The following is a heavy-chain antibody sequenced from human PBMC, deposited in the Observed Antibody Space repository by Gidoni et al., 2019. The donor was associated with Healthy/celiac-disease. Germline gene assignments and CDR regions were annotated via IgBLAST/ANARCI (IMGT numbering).Heavy chain of an antibody. D-gene: IGHD5-12*01. J-gene: IGHJ4*02. CDR3: ARVKRGYSGYDGNYFDY. Sequence: QVQLVQSGAEVKKPGASVKVSCKASGYTFTGYYMHWVRQAPGQGLEWMGWINPNSGGTNYAQKFQGWVTMTRDTSISTAYMELSRLRSDDTAVYYCARVKRGYSGYDGNYFDYWGQGTLVTVSS. V-gene: IGHV1-2*04. CDR1: GYTFTGYY. CDR2: INPNSGGT.